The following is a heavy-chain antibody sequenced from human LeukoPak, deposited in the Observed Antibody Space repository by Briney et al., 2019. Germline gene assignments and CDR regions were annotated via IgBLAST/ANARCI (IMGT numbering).Heavy chain of an antibody. J-gene: IGHJ4*02. Sequence: PGGSLRLSCAASGFTFSTYWMSWVRQAPGKGLEWVANIKQDGSEKYYVDSVKGRFTLSRDNVKNSLYLQMNSLRAEDTAVYYCATTEHWLPQGVDYWGQGTLVTVSS. V-gene: IGHV3-7*01. CDR2: IKQDGSEK. CDR3: ATTEHWLPQGVDY. CDR1: GFTFSTYW. D-gene: IGHD6-19*01.